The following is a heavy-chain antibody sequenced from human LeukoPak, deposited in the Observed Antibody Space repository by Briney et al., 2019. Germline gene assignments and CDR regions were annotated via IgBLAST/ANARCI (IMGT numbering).Heavy chain of an antibody. J-gene: IGHJ4*02. CDR1: GGTFSSYA. V-gene: IGHV1-69*13. Sequence: SVKVSCKASGGTFSSYAISWVRQAPGQGLEWMGGIIPIFGTANYAQKSQGRVTITADESTSTAYMELSSLRSEDTAVYYCARGEFTIFGVVPTSFDYWGQGTLVTVSS. CDR2: IIPIFGTA. D-gene: IGHD3-3*01. CDR3: ARGEFTIFGVVPTSFDY.